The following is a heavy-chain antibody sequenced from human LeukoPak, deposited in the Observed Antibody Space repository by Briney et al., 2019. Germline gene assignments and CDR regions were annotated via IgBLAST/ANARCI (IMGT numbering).Heavy chain of an antibody. D-gene: IGHD3-22*01. J-gene: IGHJ4*02. CDR1: GFTFSSYW. V-gene: IGHV3-74*01. CDR3: AGNYYDSSGYNDY. Sequence: GGSLRLSCAASGFTFSSYWMHWVRQAPGKGLVWVSRINSDGSSTSYADSVKGRSTISRDNSKNTLYLQMNSLRAEDTAVYYCAGNYYDSSGYNDYWGQGTLVTVSS. CDR2: INSDGSST.